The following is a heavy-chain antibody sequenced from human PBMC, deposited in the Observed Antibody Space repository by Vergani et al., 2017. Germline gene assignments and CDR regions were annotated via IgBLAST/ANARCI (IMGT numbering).Heavy chain of an antibody. V-gene: IGHV1-69*18. CDR2: IIPIFGTA. Sequence: QVQLVQSGAEVKKPGSSVKVSCKASGGTFSSYAISWVRQAPGQGLEWMGRIIPIFGTANYAQKFQGRVTITADESTSTAYMELSSLRSEDTAVYYCATTYCGGDCYPPRWDYWGQGTLVTVSS. CDR3: ATTYCGGDCYPPRWDY. D-gene: IGHD2-21*02. CDR1: GGTFSSYA. J-gene: IGHJ4*02.